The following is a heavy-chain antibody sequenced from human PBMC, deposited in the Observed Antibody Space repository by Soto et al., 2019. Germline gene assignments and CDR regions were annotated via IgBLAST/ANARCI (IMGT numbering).Heavy chain of an antibody. J-gene: IGHJ4*02. V-gene: IGHV4-59*01. CDR2: IHHSGIT. Sequence: PSEPLSLTCTVSGDSISSYYWFWIRQPPGKGLEWLAYIHHSGITNCNPSLKSRLTISVDTPKNQFSLKLSSVTAADTAVYYCARGHPFDYWGQGTLVTVSS. CDR1: GDSISSYY. CDR3: ARGHPFDY.